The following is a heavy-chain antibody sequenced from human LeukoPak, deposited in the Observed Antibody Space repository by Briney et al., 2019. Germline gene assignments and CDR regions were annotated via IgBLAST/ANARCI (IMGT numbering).Heavy chain of an antibody. CDR3: AIDSSGYLNAFDI. CDR2: INPNSGGT. Sequence: GASVKVSCKASGYTFTGYYMHWVRQAPGQGLERMGWINPNSGGTNYAQKFQGRVTMTRDTSISTAYMELSRLRSDDTAVYYCAIDSSGYLNAFDIWGQGTMVTVSS. CDR1: GYTFTGYY. V-gene: IGHV1-2*02. J-gene: IGHJ3*02. D-gene: IGHD3-22*01.